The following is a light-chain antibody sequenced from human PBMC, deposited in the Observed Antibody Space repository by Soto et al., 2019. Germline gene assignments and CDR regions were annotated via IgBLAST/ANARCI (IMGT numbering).Light chain of an antibody. Sequence: AIRMTQSPSSLSASTGDRVTITCRASQGISSYLAWYQQKPGKAPKLLIYAASTLQSGVPSRFSGSGSGTDFTLTISCLQPEDFATYYCQQYYSYPRGYTFGQGTTLEIK. CDR1: QGISSY. J-gene: IGKJ2*01. V-gene: IGKV1-8*01. CDR2: AAS. CDR3: QQYYSYPRGYT.